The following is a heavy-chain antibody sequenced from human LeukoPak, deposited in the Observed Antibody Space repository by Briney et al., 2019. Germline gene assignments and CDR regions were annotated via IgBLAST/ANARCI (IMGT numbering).Heavy chain of an antibody. D-gene: IGHD3-10*01. CDR1: AFTVSSKY. Sequence: GGSLTLSCAASAFTVSSKYMSWVRQAPGKGLEWVSVIYSGGSTYYADSVKGRFTISRDNSKNTLYLQMNSLRAEDTAVYYCARDGWYYGSGSWYMDVWGKGTTVTVSS. CDR2: IYSGGST. CDR3: ARDGWYYGSGSWYMDV. J-gene: IGHJ6*03. V-gene: IGHV3-53*01.